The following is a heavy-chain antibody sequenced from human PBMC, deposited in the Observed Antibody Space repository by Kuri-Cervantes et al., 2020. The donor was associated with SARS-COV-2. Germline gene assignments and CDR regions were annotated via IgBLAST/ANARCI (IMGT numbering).Heavy chain of an antibody. CDR3: AKVGQQLVPDWFDP. Sequence: GGSLRLSCAASGFTFSSYGMHGVRQAPGKGLEWVAFIRYDGSNKYYADSVKGRFTISRDNSKNTLYLQMNSLRAEDTAVYYCAKVGQQLVPDWFDPWGQGTLVTVSS. D-gene: IGHD6-13*01. CDR1: GFTFSSYG. CDR2: IRYDGSNK. V-gene: IGHV3-30*02. J-gene: IGHJ5*02.